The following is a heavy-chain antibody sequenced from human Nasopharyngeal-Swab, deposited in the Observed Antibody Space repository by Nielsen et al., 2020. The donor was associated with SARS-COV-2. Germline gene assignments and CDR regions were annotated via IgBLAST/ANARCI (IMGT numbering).Heavy chain of an antibody. CDR1: GFTFSSYS. CDR3: ARDPGQKYSSGWSDY. D-gene: IGHD6-19*01. Sequence: GESLKISCAASGFTFSSYSMNWVRQAPGKGLEWVSSISSSSSYIYYADSVKGRFTISRDNAKNSLYLQMNGLRAEDTAVYYCARDPGQKYSSGWSDYWGQGTLVTVSS. CDR2: ISSSSSYI. V-gene: IGHV3-21*01. J-gene: IGHJ4*02.